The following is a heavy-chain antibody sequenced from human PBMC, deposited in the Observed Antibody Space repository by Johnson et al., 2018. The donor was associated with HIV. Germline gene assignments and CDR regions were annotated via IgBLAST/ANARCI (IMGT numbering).Heavy chain of an antibody. D-gene: IGHD5-18*01. CDR2: IRYDGSNK. V-gene: IGHV3-30*04. J-gene: IGHJ3*01. CDR3: ARLPSGYSRDGFNV. Sequence: VQLVESGGGVVQPGRSLRLSCAASGFTFSSYAMHWVRQAPGKGLEWVAVIRYDGSNKYYADSVKGRFTISRDNSKNTLYLQMNRLRAEDTAVYYCARLPSGYSRDGFNVGGQGTMVTLSS. CDR1: GFTFSSYA.